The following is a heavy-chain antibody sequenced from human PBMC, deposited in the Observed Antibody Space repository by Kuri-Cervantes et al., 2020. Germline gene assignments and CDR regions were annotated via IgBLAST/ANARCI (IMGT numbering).Heavy chain of an antibody. CDR3: ARETVTTYYYYYYGMDV. CDR2: ISSSSSTI. J-gene: IGHJ6*02. V-gene: IGHV3-48*01. Sequence: GGSLRLSCAASGFTFSSYSMNWVRQAPGKGLEWVSYISSSSSTIYYADSVKGRFTISRDNAKNTLYLQMNSLRAEDTAVYYCARETVTTYYYYYYGMDVWGQGTTVTVSS. CDR1: GFTFSSYS. D-gene: IGHD4-17*01.